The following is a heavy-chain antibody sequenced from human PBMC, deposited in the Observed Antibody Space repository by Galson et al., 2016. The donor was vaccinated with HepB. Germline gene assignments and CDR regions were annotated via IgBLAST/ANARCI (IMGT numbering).Heavy chain of an antibody. V-gene: IGHV4-59*08. CDR1: GGSISNYY. Sequence: SETLSLTCTVSGGSISNYYWSWIRQPPGKGLEWIGYIYYSGNTNNNHSLKGRVTISVNTSKNHFSLKLSSVTAADTAVYYCAGHGLGNSQPTFDYWGQGTLVTVSS. J-gene: IGHJ4*02. CDR2: IYYSGNT. D-gene: IGHD1-1*01. CDR3: AGHGLGNSQPTFDY.